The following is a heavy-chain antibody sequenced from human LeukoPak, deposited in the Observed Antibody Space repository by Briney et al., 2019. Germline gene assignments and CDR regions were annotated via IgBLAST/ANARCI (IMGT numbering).Heavy chain of an antibody. Sequence: PSETLSLTCTVSGDSISSYYWSWIRQPAGKGLEWIGRIYTSGSTNYNPSLKSRVTMSVDTSKNQFSLNLTSVTAADTAVYYCAREYGSGSEFDPWGQGALVTVSS. CDR2: IYTSGST. CDR3: AREYGSGSEFDP. J-gene: IGHJ5*02. CDR1: GDSISSYY. V-gene: IGHV4-4*07. D-gene: IGHD3-10*01.